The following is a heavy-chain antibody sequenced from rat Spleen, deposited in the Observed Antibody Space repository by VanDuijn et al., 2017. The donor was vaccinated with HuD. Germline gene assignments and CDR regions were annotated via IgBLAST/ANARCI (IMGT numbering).Heavy chain of an antibody. D-gene: IGHD4-4*01. CDR1: GFTFKNYG. J-gene: IGHJ2*01. V-gene: IGHV5-29*01. CDR3: TRAVIRGFDY. Sequence: EVQLVESGGGLVQPGRSLKVSCAASGFTFKNYGMAWVRQAPAKGLEWVAAISYDGITTYYRDSVRGRFTISSDNAQNTLYLQMNSLRSEDTATYYCTRAVIRGFDYWGQGVMVTVSS. CDR2: ISYDGITT.